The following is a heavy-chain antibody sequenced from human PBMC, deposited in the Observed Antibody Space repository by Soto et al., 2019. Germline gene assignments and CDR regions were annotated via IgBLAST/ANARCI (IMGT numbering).Heavy chain of an antibody. J-gene: IGHJ4*02. D-gene: IGHD2-2*03. V-gene: IGHV3-15*06. CDR3: TTDHWPGYPPFNY. CDR1: GFTFSNYA. Sequence: GGPLRLSCAASGFTFSNYAMSWVRQAPGKGLEWEWVGRIKSESDGGTTHYAAPAKGRFTISRDDSKKTVFLQMNSLKIEDTAVYYCTTDHWPGYPPFNYWGQGTVVTVSS. CDR2: IKSESDGGTT.